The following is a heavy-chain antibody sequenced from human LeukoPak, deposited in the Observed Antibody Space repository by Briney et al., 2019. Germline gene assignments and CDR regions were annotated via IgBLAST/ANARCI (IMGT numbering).Heavy chain of an antibody. CDR3: AHILSLWTWGGYYYYYMDV. CDR2: IYWDDDK. D-gene: IGHD3-16*02. J-gene: IGHJ6*03. Sequence: AAGPTLVNPTQTLTLTCTFSGFSLSTSGVRVGWIRQPPGKALEWLALIYWDDDKRYSPSLKSRLTITKDTSKNQVVLTMTNMDPVDTATYYCAHILSLWTWGGYYYYYMDVWGKGTTVTVSS. CDR1: GFSLSTSGVR. V-gene: IGHV2-5*02.